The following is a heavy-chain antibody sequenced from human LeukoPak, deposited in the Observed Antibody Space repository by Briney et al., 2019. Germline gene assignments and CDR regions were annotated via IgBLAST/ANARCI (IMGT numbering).Heavy chain of an antibody. Sequence: HGASVKVSCKASGYTFTSYDINWVRQATGQGLEGMGWMNPNSWNTGYAQKFQGRVTMTRNTSISTAYMELSSLRSEDTAVYYCARGSRRYDFLSGYSSYYYYYGMDVWGQGTTVTVSS. CDR2: MNPNSWNT. V-gene: IGHV1-8*01. D-gene: IGHD3-3*01. CDR3: ARGSRRYDFLSGYSSYYYYYGMDV. CDR1: GYTFTSYD. J-gene: IGHJ6*02.